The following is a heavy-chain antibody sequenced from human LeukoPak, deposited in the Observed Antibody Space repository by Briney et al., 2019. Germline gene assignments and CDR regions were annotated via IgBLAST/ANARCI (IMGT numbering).Heavy chain of an antibody. Sequence: GGSLRLSCAASGFTFSDYYMSWIRQAPGKGLEWVSYISSSGSTIYYADSVKGRFTISRDNAKNSLYLQMNSLKTEDTAVYYCTTAMYYYDSSGYFYGDAFDIWGQGTMVTVSS. J-gene: IGHJ3*02. CDR3: TTAMYYYDSSGYFYGDAFDI. CDR1: GFTFSDYY. D-gene: IGHD3-22*01. CDR2: ISSSGSTI. V-gene: IGHV3-11*01.